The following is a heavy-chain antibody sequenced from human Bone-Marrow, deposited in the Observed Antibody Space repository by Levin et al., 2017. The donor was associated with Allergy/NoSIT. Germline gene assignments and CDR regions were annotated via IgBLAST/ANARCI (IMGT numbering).Heavy chain of an antibody. CDR2: IYWDDDK. D-gene: IGHD3-3*01. Sequence: KRSGPTLVKPTQTLTLTCTFSGFSLTSSGLGVAWIRQPPGKALEWLALIYWDDDKRYHPSLKTRLTITKDTSENQVVLTLTNVDPADTATYYCAHRRNGLGLTAYYNSVEWFDPWGQGILVTVSS. CDR3: AHRRNGLGLTAYYNSVEWFDP. J-gene: IGHJ5*02. CDR1: GFSLTSSGLG. V-gene: IGHV2-5*02.